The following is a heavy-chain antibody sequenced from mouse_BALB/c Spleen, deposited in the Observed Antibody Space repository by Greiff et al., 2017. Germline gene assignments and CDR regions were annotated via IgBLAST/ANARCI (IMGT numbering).Heavy chain of an antibody. J-gene: IGHJ1*01. Sequence: EVQLVESGGGLVKPGGSLKLSCAASGFTFSDYYMYWVRQTPEKRLEWVATISDGGSYTYYPDSVKGRFTISRDNAKNNLYLQMSSLKSEDTAMYYCARGGYDDYWYFDVWGAGTTVTVSS. D-gene: IGHD2-14*01. CDR1: GFTFSDYY. CDR3: ARGGYDDYWYFDV. CDR2: ISDGGSYT. V-gene: IGHV5-4*02.